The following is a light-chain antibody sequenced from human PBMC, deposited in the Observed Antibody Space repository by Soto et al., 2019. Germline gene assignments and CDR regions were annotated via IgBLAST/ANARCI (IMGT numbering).Light chain of an antibody. CDR1: QSVDKY. CDR3: QQRSNWPT. CDR2: GAS. J-gene: IGKJ5*01. Sequence: EIVMTQSPATLSLSPGERATLSCRASQSVDKYLVWYQQKPGQAPRLLIYGASTRATGIPARFSGSGSGTDFTLTISSLEPEDFAVYYCQQRSNWPTFGQGTRLEIK. V-gene: IGKV3-11*01.